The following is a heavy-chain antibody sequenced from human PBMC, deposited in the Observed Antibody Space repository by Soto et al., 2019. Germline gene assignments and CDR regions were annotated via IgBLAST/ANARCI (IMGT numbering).Heavy chain of an antibody. CDR2: IIPIFGTA. V-gene: IGHV1-69*01. Sequence: QVQLVQSGAEVKKPGSSVKVSCKASGGTFSSYAISWVRQAPGHGLEWMGGIIPIFGTANYAQKFQGRVRITADASTSPAYMELSSLGYEDTAVYSWARAGYSGGWYFDYWGQGTLVTVSS. CDR1: GGTFSSYA. CDR3: ARAGYSGGWYFDY. J-gene: IGHJ4*02. D-gene: IGHD6-19*01.